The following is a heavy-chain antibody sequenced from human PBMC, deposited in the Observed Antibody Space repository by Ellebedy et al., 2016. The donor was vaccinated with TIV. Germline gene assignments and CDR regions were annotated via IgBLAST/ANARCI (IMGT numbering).Heavy chain of an antibody. Sequence: AASVKVSCKATGYTFDNYGISWVRHAPGQGLEWMGWISAYNNNTNYAQKLQDRVTLTTDTSTSTAYIELRSLRSDDTAVYYCGRVGKYCSSFSCYEDSWGQGTLVTVSS. V-gene: IGHV1-18*01. CDR3: GRVGKYCSSFSCYEDS. J-gene: IGHJ4*02. CDR2: ISAYNNNT. D-gene: IGHD2-2*01. CDR1: GYTFDNYG.